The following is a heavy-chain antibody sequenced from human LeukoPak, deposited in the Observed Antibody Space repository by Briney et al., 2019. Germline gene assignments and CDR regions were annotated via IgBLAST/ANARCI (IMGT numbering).Heavy chain of an antibody. D-gene: IGHD3-3*01. V-gene: IGHV3-7*01. J-gene: IGHJ3*02. CDR3: ARDAVAYDFWSGYYPLGAFDI. Sequence: PGRSLRLSCAASGFTFSSYWMSWVRQAPGKGLEWVANIKQDGSEKYYVDSVKGRFTISRDNAKNSLYLQMNSLRAEDTAVYYCARDAVAYDFWSGYYPLGAFDIWGQGTMVTVSS. CDR1: GFTFSSYW. CDR2: IKQDGSEK.